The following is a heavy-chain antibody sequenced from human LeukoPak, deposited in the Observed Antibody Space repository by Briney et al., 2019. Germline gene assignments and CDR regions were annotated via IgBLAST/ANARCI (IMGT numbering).Heavy chain of an antibody. J-gene: IGHJ4*02. CDR2: ISGSSSYI. Sequence: GGSLRLSCAASGFTFSSYSMNWVRQAPGKGLEWVSSISGSSSYIYYADSVKGRFTISRDNAKNSLYLQMNSLRAEDTAVYYCASLTGRGATNSGNDYWGQGTLVTVSS. D-gene: IGHD1-26*01. CDR1: GFTFSSYS. CDR3: ASLTGRGATNSGNDY. V-gene: IGHV3-21*01.